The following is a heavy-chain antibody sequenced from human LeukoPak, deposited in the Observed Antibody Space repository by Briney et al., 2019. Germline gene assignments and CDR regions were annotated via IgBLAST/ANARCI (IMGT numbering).Heavy chain of an antibody. J-gene: IGHJ4*02. CDR2: VHYGRSP. CDR1: GDSISRSTYY. CDR3: ARSSGTGTFSY. D-gene: IGHD6-25*01. Sequence: SETLSLTCTVSGDSISRSTYYWAWIRQPPGKGLEWIGSVHYGRSPYFNPSLESRATISVDTSKNHFSLKMSSVTAADTAVYYCARSSGTGTFSYWGQGTLVTVSS. V-gene: IGHV4-39*02.